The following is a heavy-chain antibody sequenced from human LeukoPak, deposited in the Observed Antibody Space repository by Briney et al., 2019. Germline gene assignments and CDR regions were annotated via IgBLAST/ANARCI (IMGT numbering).Heavy chain of an antibody. CDR2: ISWNSGSI. J-gene: IGHJ4*02. D-gene: IGHD4-17*01. V-gene: IGHV3-9*01. CDR1: GFTFDDYA. Sequence: PGGSLRLSCAASGFTFDDYAMHWVRQAPGKGLEWVSGISWNSGSIGYADSVKGRFTISRDNAKNSLYLQMNSLRAEDTALYYCAKDIYGDYDDGLDYWDQGTLVTVSS. CDR3: AKDIYGDYDDGLDY.